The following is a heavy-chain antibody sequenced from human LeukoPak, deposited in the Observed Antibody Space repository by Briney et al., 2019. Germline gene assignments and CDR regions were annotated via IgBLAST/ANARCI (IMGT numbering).Heavy chain of an antibody. J-gene: IGHJ4*02. Sequence: PSETLSLTCTVSGGSINSYYWSWIRQPPGKGLECIGYIHYTGSTNYNPSLKSRVTISVDTSKNQFSLKLSSVTAADTAVYYCARSIVGATTDFDYWGQGTLVTVSS. CDR1: GGSINSYY. V-gene: IGHV4-59*08. CDR3: ARSIVGATTDFDY. D-gene: IGHD1-26*01. CDR2: IHYTGST.